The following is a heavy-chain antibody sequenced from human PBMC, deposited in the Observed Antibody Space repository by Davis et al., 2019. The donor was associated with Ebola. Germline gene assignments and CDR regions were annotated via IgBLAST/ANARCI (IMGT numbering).Heavy chain of an antibody. D-gene: IGHD6-25*01. J-gene: IGHJ2*01. CDR1: GFTFSDYY. V-gene: IGHV3-11*01. CDR2: ISSSGSTI. CDR3: ARDPGSGNQYWYFDL. Sequence: PGGSLRLSCAASGFTFSDYYMSWIRQAPGKGLEWVSYISSSGSTIYYADSVKGRFTISRDNAKNSLYLQMNSLRAEDTAVYYCARDPGSGNQYWYFDLWGRGTLVTVSS.